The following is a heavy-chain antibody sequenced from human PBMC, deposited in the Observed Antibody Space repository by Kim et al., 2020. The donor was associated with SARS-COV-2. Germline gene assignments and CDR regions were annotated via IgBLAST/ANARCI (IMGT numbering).Heavy chain of an antibody. J-gene: IGHJ4*02. Sequence: SGNTGYAQKFQGRVTMTRNTSISTAYMELSSLRSEDTAVYYCARSAWELRWGQGTLVTVSS. D-gene: IGHD1-26*01. CDR3: ARSAWELR. V-gene: IGHV1-8*01. CDR2: SGNT.